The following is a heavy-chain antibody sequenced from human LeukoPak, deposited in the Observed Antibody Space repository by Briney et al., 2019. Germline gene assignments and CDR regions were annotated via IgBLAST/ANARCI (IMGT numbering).Heavy chain of an antibody. V-gene: IGHV4-34*01. Sequence: TASETLSLTCAVYGGSFSGYYWSWIRQPPGKGLEWIGEINHSGSTNYNPSLKSRVTISVDTSENQFSLKLSSVTAADTAVYYCARVKNLGGWNWFDPWGQGTLVTVSS. D-gene: IGHD2-15*01. J-gene: IGHJ5*02. CDR1: GGSFSGYY. CDR3: ARVKNLGGWNWFDP. CDR2: INHSGST.